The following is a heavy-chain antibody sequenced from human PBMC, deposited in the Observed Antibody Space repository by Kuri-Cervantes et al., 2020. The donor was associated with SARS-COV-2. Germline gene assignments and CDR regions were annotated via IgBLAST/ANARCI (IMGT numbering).Heavy chain of an antibody. Sequence: ETRSLTWAASGFTFSSYWKSWVRQAPGKGLEWVANIKQDGSEKYYVDSVKGRFTISRDNAKNSLYLQMNSLRAEDTAVYYCAREFVPGDFDLWGRGTLVTVSS. CDR3: AREFVPGDFDL. J-gene: IGHJ2*01. V-gene: IGHV3-7*01. D-gene: IGHD3-10*01. CDR1: GFTFSSYW. CDR2: IKQDGSEK.